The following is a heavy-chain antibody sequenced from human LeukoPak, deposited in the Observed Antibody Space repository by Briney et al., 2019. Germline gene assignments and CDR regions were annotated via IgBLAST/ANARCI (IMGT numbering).Heavy chain of an antibody. CDR2: MNPNSGNT. CDR3: ARASSIAARGLKLTSHY. D-gene: IGHD6-6*01. V-gene: IGHV1-8*01. Sequence: GASVKVSCKASGYTFTSYDINWGRQATGQGLEWMGWMNPNSGNTGYAQKFQGRVTMTRNTSISTAYMELSSLRSEDTAVYYCARASSIAARGLKLTSHYWGQGTLVTVSS. CDR1: GYTFTSYD. J-gene: IGHJ4*02.